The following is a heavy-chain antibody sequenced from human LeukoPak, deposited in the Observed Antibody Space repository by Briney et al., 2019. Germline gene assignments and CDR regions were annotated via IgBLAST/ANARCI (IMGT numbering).Heavy chain of an antibody. J-gene: IGHJ4*02. CDR1: GLTFSSYG. D-gene: IGHD5-12*01. CDR2: ISSRSDSI. CDR3: ARAMRSGYDY. Sequence: GGSLRLSCAASGLTFSSYGMNWVRQAPGKRLEWVSYISSRSDSIYYADSVKGRFTISRDHAENSLYLQMNRLRDEDTAVYYCARAMRSGYDYWGQGTLVTVSS. V-gene: IGHV3-48*02.